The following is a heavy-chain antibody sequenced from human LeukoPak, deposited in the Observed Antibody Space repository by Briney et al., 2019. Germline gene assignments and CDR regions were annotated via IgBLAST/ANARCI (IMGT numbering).Heavy chain of an antibody. CDR1: GYTFTGYY. Sequence: GASVKVSCKASGYTFTGYYMHWERQAPGQGLEWMGRINPNSGGTNYAQKFQGRVTMTRDTSISTAYMELSRLRSDDTAVYYCARDRYYDILTGYYSLRGQGPLVTVSS. J-gene: IGHJ4*02. V-gene: IGHV1-2*06. CDR3: ARDRYYDILTGYYSL. D-gene: IGHD3-9*01. CDR2: INPNSGGT.